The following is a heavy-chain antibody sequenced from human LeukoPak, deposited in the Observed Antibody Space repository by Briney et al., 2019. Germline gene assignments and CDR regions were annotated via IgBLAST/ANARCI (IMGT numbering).Heavy chain of an antibody. V-gene: IGHV3-23*01. D-gene: IGHD6-19*01. CDR1: GFIFRSYA. J-gene: IGHJ4*02. CDR2: ISGSGGST. CDR3: AKETSSGWESLYYFDY. Sequence: GGSLRLSCAASGFIFRSYAMSWVRQAPGKGLEWVSAISGSGGSTYYADSVKGRFTISRDNSKNTLYLQMNSLRAEDTAVYYCAKETSSGWESLYYFDYWGQGALVTVSS.